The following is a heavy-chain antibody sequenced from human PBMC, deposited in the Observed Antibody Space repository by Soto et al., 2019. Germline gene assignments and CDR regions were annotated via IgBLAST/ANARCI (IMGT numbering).Heavy chain of an antibody. J-gene: IGHJ4*02. Sequence: DVQLLESGGGLVQPGGSLRLSCAASGFSFSKYAMIWVRQAPGKGQEWVSGIAGSGGTIEYAASVKGRFTISRDNSKNTVDLQMNSLRADDTAMYYCAKDAVPGDGLWLVADWGQGTLVTVS. CDR3: AKDAVPGDGLWLVAD. D-gene: IGHD2-21*02. CDR2: IAGSGGTI. CDR1: GFSFSKYA. V-gene: IGHV3-23*01.